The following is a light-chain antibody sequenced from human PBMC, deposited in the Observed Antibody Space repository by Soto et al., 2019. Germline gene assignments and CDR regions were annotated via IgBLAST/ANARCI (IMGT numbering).Light chain of an antibody. CDR1: QFISTW. V-gene: IGKV1D-12*01. CDR3: QQADSFPLT. CDR2: AAT. J-gene: IGKJ4*01. Sequence: DIPVTQSPSSVSASVGDRVTITCRASQFISTWLAWYQQKPGEAPKLLIFAATRLHSGVPSRFSGSGSGTDFTLTISSLQPEDFATYYCQQADSFPLTFGGGTKVDIK.